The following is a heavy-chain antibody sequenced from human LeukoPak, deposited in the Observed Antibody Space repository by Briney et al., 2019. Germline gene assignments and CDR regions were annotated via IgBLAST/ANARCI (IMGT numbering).Heavy chain of an antibody. V-gene: IGHV4-31*11. CDR3: AAEVGDYVDY. CDR2: IYYSGST. D-gene: IGHD1-26*01. J-gene: IGHJ4*02. CDR1: GGSISSGGYY. Sequence: SETLSLTCAVSGGSISSGGYYWSWIRQHPGKGLEWIGYIYYSGSTYYNPSLKSRVTISVDTSKNQFSLKLSSVTAADTAVYYCAAEVGDYVDYWGQGTLVTVSS.